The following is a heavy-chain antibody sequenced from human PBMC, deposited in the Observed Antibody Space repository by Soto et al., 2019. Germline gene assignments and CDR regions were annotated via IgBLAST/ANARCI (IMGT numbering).Heavy chain of an antibody. J-gene: IGHJ6*02. CDR3: AKEIGETVALDV. D-gene: IGHD2-15*01. CDR2: ISYDGSNK. CDR1: GFTFSSYG. Sequence: LRLSCAASGFTFSSYGMHWVRQAPGKGLEWVAVISYDGSNKYYADSVKGRFTISRDNSKNTLYLQMNSLRAEDTAVYYCAKEIGETVALDVWGQGTTVTVSS. V-gene: IGHV3-30*18.